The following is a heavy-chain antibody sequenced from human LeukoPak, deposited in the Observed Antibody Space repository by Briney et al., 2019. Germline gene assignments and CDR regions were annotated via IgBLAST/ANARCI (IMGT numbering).Heavy chain of an antibody. CDR1: QYTFSSYA. V-gene: IGHV1-69*05. Sequence: ASVKVSCRASQYTFSSYALNWVRQAPGQGLEWMGGIIPIFGTANYAQKFQGRVTITTDESTSTAYMELSSLRSEDTAVYYCARDSSPTGDPYYYYMDVWGKGTTVTVSS. J-gene: IGHJ6*03. CDR2: IIPIFGTA. CDR3: ARDSSPTGDPYYYYMDV. D-gene: IGHD7-27*01.